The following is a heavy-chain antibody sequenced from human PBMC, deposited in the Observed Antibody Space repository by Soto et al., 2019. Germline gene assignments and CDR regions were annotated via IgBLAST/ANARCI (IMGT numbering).Heavy chain of an antibody. Sequence: QVHLVESGGGVVQPGRSLRLSCAASGFTFNKYGMHWVRQAPGKGLEWVAAIWHDGSNEYYADSVKGRFTTSRDNSKTTLYLQMNSLRAEDTAVYYCAREIVGATTSYYYYYGMDVWGQGTTVTVSS. D-gene: IGHD1-26*01. V-gene: IGHV3-33*01. CDR2: IWHDGSNE. CDR3: AREIVGATTSYYYYYGMDV. CDR1: GFTFNKYG. J-gene: IGHJ6*02.